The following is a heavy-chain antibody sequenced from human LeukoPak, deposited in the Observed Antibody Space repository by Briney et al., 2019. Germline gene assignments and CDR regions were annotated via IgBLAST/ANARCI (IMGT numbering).Heavy chain of an antibody. CDR1: GFTFSDYY. J-gene: IGHJ4*02. V-gene: IGHV3-11*01. Sequence: GGSLRLSCAASGFTFSDYYMSWIRQAPGKGLEWASYISSSGSTIYYADSVKGRFTISRDNAKNSLYLQMNSLRAEDTAVYYCARRSASSSWYGGNFDYWGQGTLVTVSS. CDR3: ARRSASSSWYGGNFDY. CDR2: ISSSGSTI. D-gene: IGHD6-13*01.